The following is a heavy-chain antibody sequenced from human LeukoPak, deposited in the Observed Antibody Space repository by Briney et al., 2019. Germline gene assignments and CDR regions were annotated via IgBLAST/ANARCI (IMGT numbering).Heavy chain of an antibody. V-gene: IGHV4-4*07. J-gene: IGHJ5*02. CDR1: GGSISSYY. CDR3: ARVADYGDYVGGDWTDP. CDR2: IYSTGSA. Sequence: SETLSLTCTVSGGSISSYYWSWIRQPAGKGLEWIGRIYSTGSANYNPSLKSRVTMSVDTSENQFSLKLSSVTAADTAVYYCARVADYGDYVGGDWTDPWGQGTLVTVSS. D-gene: IGHD4-17*01.